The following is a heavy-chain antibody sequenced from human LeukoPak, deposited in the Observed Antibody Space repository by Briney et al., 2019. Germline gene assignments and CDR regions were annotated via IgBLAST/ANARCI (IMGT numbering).Heavy chain of an antibody. V-gene: IGHV3-23*01. CDR1: GFTFSSYA. J-gene: IGHJ5*02. CDR2: ISGSGGST. D-gene: IGHD3-10*01. CDR3: ARIYLKQASAS. Sequence: PGGSLRLSCAASGFTFSSYAMSWVRQAPGKGLEWVSAISGSGGSTYYADSVKGRFTISRDNVKNSLYLQMNSLRVEDTAVYYCARIYLKQASASWGQGTLVTVPS.